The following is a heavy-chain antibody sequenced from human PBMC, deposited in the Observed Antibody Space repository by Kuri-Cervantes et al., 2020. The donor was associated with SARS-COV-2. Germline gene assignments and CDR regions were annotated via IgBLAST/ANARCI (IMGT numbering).Heavy chain of an antibody. Sequence: LTCAASGFTFSSYWMSWVRQAPGKGLEWVSSISSSSSYIYYADSVKGRFTISRDNAKNSLYLQMNSLRAEDTAVYYCARDLGPYGDYLLDRGQGTLVTVSS. CDR1: GFTFSSYW. CDR3: ARDLGPYGDYLLD. D-gene: IGHD4-17*01. J-gene: IGHJ4*02. V-gene: IGHV3-21*01. CDR2: ISSSSSYI.